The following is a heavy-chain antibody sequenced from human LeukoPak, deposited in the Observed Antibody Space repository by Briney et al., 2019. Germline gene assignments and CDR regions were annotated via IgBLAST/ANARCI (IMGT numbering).Heavy chain of an antibody. CDR3: ARRFPDILTGYYFDY. D-gene: IGHD3-9*01. CDR2: IYYSGST. V-gene: IGHV4-39*01. Sequence: PSETLSLTCTVSGGSISSSSYYWGWIRQPPGKGLEWIGSIYYSGSTYYNPSLKSRVTISVDTSKNQFSLKLSSVTAADTAVYYCARRFPDILTGYYFDYWGQGTLVTVSS. J-gene: IGHJ4*02. CDR1: GGSISSSSYY.